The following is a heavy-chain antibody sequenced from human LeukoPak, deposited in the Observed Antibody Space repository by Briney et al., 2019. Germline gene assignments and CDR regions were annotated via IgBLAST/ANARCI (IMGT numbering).Heavy chain of an antibody. Sequence: SLRPSCALSGFTSSNYAIRWVRQAAGHALASVTTVRGSGATTYHADSGPGRFTISRAYSKHTLYLQMSCLRVDHPAVYYCARDAGRFPSSPTDSWGQGSLVTVSS. D-gene: IGHD2-21*01. CDR2: VRGSGATT. CDR3: ARDAGRFPSSPTDS. J-gene: IGHJ4*02. CDR1: GFTSSNYA. V-gene: IGHV3-23*01.